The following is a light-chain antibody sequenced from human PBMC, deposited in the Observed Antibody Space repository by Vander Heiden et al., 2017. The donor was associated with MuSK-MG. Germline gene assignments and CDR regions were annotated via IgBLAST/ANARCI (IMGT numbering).Light chain of an antibody. V-gene: IGKV3-11*01. CDR3: QQRSNWPT. CDR2: DAS. CDR1: QSVSRY. Sequence: EIVLTQSPATLSLSPGERATLSCRASQSVSRYLAWYQQKPGQAPRLLISDASNRATGIPARFSGSGSATDFTLTISSLEPEEFAVYYCQQRSNWPTFGGGTKVEIK. J-gene: IGKJ4*01.